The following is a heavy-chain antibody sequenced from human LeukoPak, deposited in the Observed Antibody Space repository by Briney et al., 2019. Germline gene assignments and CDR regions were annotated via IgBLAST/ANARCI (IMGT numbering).Heavy chain of an antibody. CDR1: GFTFSTYA. J-gene: IGHJ4*02. Sequence: GGSLRLSCVASGFTFSTYAMYWVRHAPGKGLEWVSAFSGSGDTTYYADSVKGRFTISRDNSKKTIYLQMNSLRGEDTAVYYCAPYSLEAFNHWGQGALVTVSS. CDR2: FSGSGDTT. CDR3: APYSLEAFNH. V-gene: IGHV3-23*01. D-gene: IGHD2-15*01.